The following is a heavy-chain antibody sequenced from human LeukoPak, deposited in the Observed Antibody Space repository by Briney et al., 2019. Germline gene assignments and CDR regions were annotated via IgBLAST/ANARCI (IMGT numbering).Heavy chain of an antibody. CDR1: GFTFSSYA. D-gene: IGHD2-21*02. CDR3: AKRRPYCGGDCYGNYFDY. Sequence: GGSLRLSCAASGFTFSSYAMSWVRQAPGKGLEWVSAISGSGGSTYYADSVKGRFTISRDNSKNTLYLQMNSLRAEDTAVYYCAKRRPYCGGDCYGNYFDYRGQGTLVTVSS. CDR2: ISGSGGST. J-gene: IGHJ4*02. V-gene: IGHV3-23*01.